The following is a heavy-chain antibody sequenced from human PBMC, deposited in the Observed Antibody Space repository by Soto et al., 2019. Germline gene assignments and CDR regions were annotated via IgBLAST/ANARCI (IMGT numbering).Heavy chain of an antibody. V-gene: IGHV3-30-3*01. CDR1: GFTFSSYA. CDR2: ISYDGSNK. Sequence: PGGSLRLSCAASGFTFSSYAMHWVRQAPGKGLEWVAVISYDGSNKYYADSVKGRFTISRDNSKNTLYLQMNSLRAEDTAVYYCARDRILGNGSGRGDGSGMDFWGQGTTVTVSS. D-gene: IGHD3-10*01. CDR3: ARDRILGNGSGRGDGSGMDF. J-gene: IGHJ6*02.